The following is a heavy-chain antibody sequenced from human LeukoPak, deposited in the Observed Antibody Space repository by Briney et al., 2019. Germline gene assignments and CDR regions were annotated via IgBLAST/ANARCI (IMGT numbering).Heavy chain of an antibody. J-gene: IGHJ5*02. CDR1: GFTFSNYW. CDR2: INSDGINT. Sequence: GGSLRLSCAASGFTFSNYWMHWVRQAPGKGLVWVSRINSDGINTSYADSVKGRFTISRDNSKNTLNLQMNSLRAEDTAVYYCARDLGQYYDTSDNWFDPWGQGTLVTVSS. D-gene: IGHD3-22*01. CDR3: ARDLGQYYDTSDNWFDP. V-gene: IGHV3-74*01.